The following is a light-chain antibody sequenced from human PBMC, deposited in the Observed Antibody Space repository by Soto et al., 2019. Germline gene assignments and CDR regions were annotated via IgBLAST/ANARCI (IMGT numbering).Light chain of an antibody. V-gene: IGKV3-20*01. CDR2: GAS. CDR1: QFVTSSY. Sequence: EIVMTQSPGTLSLSPGERATLSCRASQFVTSSYLAWFQQKPGQPPRLLIYGASSRATGIPDRFSGSGSGTDFTLTISRLEPEDFAVYYCQQYGSSPPITFGQGTRLEIK. CDR3: QQYGSSPPIT. J-gene: IGKJ5*01.